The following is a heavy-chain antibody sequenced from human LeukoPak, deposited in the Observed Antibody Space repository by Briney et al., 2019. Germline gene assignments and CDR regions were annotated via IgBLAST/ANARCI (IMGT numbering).Heavy chain of an antibody. V-gene: IGHV3-33*06. CDR2: IWYDGSNK. CDR3: AKGDSTRYYIPPVFDY. CDR1: GFTFSSYG. Sequence: PGGSLRLSCAASGFTFSSYGMHWVGQAPGKGLEGGAVIWYDGSNKYYADSVKGRFTISRDSSKNTLYMQMNRLRAQDTAVYYCAKGDSTRYYIPPVFDYWGQGTLVTVSS. D-gene: IGHD3-22*01. J-gene: IGHJ4*02.